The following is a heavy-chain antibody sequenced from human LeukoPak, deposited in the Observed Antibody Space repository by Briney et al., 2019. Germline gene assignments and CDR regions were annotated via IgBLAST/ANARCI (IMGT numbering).Heavy chain of an antibody. J-gene: IGHJ3*02. V-gene: IGHV4-59*01. Sequence: SETLSLTCAVYGGSFSSYYWSWIRQPPGKGLEWIGYIYYSGRTNYNPSLKSRVTISVDTSKNQFSLKLSSVTAADTAVYYCARSGPPEWNDAFDIWGQGTMVTVSS. CDR2: IYYSGRT. D-gene: IGHD3-3*01. CDR1: GGSFSSYY. CDR3: ARSGPPEWNDAFDI.